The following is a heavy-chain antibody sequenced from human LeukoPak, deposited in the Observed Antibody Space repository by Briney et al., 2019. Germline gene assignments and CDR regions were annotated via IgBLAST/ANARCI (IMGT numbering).Heavy chain of an antibody. Sequence: KPSETLSLTCAVYGGSFSGYYWSWIRQPPGKGLEWIGEINHSGSTNYNPSLKSRVTISVDTSKNQFSLKLSSVTAADTAVYYCARDRRVLGVGWFDPWGQGTLVTVSS. CDR1: GGSFSGYY. CDR2: INHSGST. J-gene: IGHJ5*02. CDR3: ARDRRVLGVGWFDP. V-gene: IGHV4-34*01. D-gene: IGHD3-16*01.